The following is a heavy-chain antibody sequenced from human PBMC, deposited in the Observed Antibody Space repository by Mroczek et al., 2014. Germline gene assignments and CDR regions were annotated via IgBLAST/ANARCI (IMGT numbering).Heavy chain of an antibody. CDR2: ISYDGSNK. CDR1: GFTFSSYA. V-gene: IGHV3-30-3*01. D-gene: IGHD1-1*01. J-gene: IGHJ4*02. Sequence: ESGGGVVQPGRSLRLSCAASGFTFSSYAMHWVRQAPGKGLEWVAVISYDGSNKYYADSVKGRFTISRDNSKNTLYLQMNSLRAEDTAVYYCAKDAGRGARRRHPRPRATKCSDYWGQGTLVHRLL. CDR3: AKDAGRGARRRHPRPRATKCSDY.